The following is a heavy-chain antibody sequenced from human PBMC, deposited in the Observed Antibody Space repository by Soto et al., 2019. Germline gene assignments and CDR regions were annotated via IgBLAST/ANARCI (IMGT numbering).Heavy chain of an antibody. CDR1: GFTFSDYY. V-gene: IGHV3-11*01. Sequence: GGSLRLSCAASGFTFSDYYMSWIRQAPGKGLEWVPYISSGSTTYYADSVKGRFTISRDNAKNSLYLQMNSLRDEDTAVYYCARDEHGDSTFDYWGQGTLVTVSS. CDR2: ISSGSTT. D-gene: IGHD4-17*01. CDR3: ARDEHGDSTFDY. J-gene: IGHJ4*02.